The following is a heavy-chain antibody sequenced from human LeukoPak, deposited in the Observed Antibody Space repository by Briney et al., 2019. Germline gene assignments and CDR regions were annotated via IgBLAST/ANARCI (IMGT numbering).Heavy chain of an antibody. CDR3: AKVSFYSSGWPPPTFDY. Sequence: GGSLRLSCATSGFSFSNYAMGWVRQAPGKGLEWVSLIIASSGSTFYADSVKGRFTISRDNSKNTLYLQMNSLRAEDTATFYCAKVSFYSSGWPPPTFDYWGQGALVTVSS. D-gene: IGHD6-19*01. CDR2: IIASSGST. CDR1: GFSFSNYA. J-gene: IGHJ4*01. V-gene: IGHV3-23*01.